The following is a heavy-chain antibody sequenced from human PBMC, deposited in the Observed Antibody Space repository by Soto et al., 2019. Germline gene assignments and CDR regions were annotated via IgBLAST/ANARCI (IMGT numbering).Heavy chain of an antibody. CDR3: TKGPNWNYYYYGVDV. CDR2: VYSSEAT. CDR1: GDSVSNYY. V-gene: IGHV4-4*07. J-gene: IGHJ6*02. D-gene: IGHD1-20*01. Sequence: SETLSLTCTVSGDSVSNYYWSWIQQPAGRGLEWIGRVYSSEATNYNPSLNGRVTMSVDTSRNQFSLRLSSVTAADTAIYYCTKGPNWNYYYYGVDVWGQGTAVTVSS.